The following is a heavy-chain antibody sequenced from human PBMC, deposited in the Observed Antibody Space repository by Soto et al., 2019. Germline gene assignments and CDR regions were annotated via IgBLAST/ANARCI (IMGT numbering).Heavy chain of an antibody. CDR2: INHTGST. CDR3: ARDKITGLLDY. CDR1: GGSFSGYS. V-gene: IGHV4-34*01. D-gene: IGHD2-8*02. J-gene: IGHJ4*02. Sequence: QVQLQQWGAGLLKPSETLSLTCAVYGGSFSGYSWTWIRQPPGTGLEWIGEINHTGSTNYNPSLNSRVTISVDASKSQFSLKLTSVTGADAAVYYCARDKITGLLDYWGQGTLVTVSS.